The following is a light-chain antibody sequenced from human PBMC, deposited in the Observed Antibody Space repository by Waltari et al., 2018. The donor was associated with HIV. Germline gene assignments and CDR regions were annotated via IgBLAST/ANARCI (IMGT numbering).Light chain of an antibody. CDR1: ALPKHY. V-gene: IGLV3-25*03. J-gene: IGLJ3*02. Sequence: SYELTQPPSVSVSPGQTASITCSGDALPKHYVYWYQQKPGQAPELVMYKDSERPSGIPERFSGSSSGTTVTLTISGVQAEDEADYYCQSADINTWVFGGGTKLTVL. CDR3: QSADINTWV. CDR2: KDS.